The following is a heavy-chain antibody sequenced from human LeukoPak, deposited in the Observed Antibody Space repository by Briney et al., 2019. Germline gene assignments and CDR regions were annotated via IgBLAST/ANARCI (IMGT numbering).Heavy chain of an antibody. CDR1: GFSFDDYA. Sequence: GGSLRLSCAASGFSFDDYAMHWVRQASGKGLEWVSGINWNSGSIDYAESVKGRFTISRDNAKNSLYLQMNSLRAEDTALYYCAKDMMAIVGGTTCAFDMWGQGTMVTVSS. V-gene: IGHV3-9*01. CDR2: INWNSGSI. CDR3: AKDMMAIVGGTTCAFDM. D-gene: IGHD1-26*01. J-gene: IGHJ3*02.